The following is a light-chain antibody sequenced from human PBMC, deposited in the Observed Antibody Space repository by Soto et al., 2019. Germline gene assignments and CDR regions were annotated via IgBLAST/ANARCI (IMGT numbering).Light chain of an antibody. CDR3: QQSYSTPAYT. J-gene: IGKJ2*01. CDR2: AAS. V-gene: IGKV1-39*01. Sequence: DIQMTHPPSSLSSSVGHIVTIPSLALHCIITCLYWYQEKPGKAPKLLIYAASSLQSGVPSRFSGSGSGTDFTLTISSLQPEDFATYYCQQSYSTPAYTFGQGTMLQIK. CDR1: HCIITC.